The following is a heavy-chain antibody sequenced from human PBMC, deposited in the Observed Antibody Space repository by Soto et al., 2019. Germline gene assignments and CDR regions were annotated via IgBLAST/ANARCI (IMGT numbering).Heavy chain of an antibody. V-gene: IGHV3-15*01. CDR1: GFTFSNAW. J-gene: IGHJ3*02. D-gene: IGHD3-22*01. CDR3: TTGPEIVVVAI. CDR2: IKSKTDGGTT. Sequence: PGGSLRLSCAASGFTFSNAWMSWVRQAPGKGLGWVGRIKSKTDGGTTDYAAPVKGRFTISRDDSKNTLYLQMNSLKTEDTAVYYCTTGPEIVVVAIWGQGTMVTVSS.